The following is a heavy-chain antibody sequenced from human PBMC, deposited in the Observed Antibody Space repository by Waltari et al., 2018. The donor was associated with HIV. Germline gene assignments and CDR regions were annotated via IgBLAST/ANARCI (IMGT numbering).Heavy chain of an antibody. D-gene: IGHD1-26*01. Sequence: EVQLVETGGGLIQPGGSLRLFCAASGFTVSSNYMSWVRQAPGKGVVWVSVFYNGCRTYYASSVKGRFTISRDKSKNTLYLQMNSLRAEDTAVYYCARENRLNSYGMDVRGQGTTVTVAS. CDR1: GFTVSSNY. CDR2: FYNGCRT. CDR3: ARENRLNSYGMDV. V-gene: IGHV3-53*02. J-gene: IGHJ6*02.